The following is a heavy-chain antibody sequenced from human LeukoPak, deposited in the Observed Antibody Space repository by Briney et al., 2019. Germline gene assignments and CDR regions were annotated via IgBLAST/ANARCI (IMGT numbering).Heavy chain of an antibody. Sequence: GASVKVSCKASGYTFTGYYMHWVRQAPGQGLEWMGWINPNSGGTNYAQKFQGRVTMTRDTSISTAYMELSRLRSDDTAVYYCARDLSPYYYDSSGYYNLDYWGQGTLVTVSS. D-gene: IGHD3-22*01. CDR3: ARDLSPYYYDSSGYYNLDY. CDR1: GYTFTGYY. V-gene: IGHV1-2*02. J-gene: IGHJ4*02. CDR2: INPNSGGT.